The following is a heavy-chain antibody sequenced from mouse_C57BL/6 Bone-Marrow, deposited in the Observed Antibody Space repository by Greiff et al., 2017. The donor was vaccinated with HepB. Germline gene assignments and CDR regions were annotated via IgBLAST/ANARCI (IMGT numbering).Heavy chain of an antibody. CDR2: IWGVGST. CDR1: GFSLTSYG. V-gene: IGHV2-6*01. J-gene: IGHJ3*01. Sequence: VHLVESGPRLVAPSQSLSITCTVSGFSLTSYGVDWVRQSPGKGLEWLGVIWGVGSTNYNSALKSRLSISKDNSKSQVFLKMNSLQTDDTAMYYCASGGGSPGGFAYWGQGTLVTVSA. CDR3: ASGGGSPGGFAY.